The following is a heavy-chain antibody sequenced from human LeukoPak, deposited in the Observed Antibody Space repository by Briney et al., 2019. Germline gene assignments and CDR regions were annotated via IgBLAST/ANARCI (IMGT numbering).Heavy chain of an antibody. Sequence: GRALRLSCAASGFSFNNSEMYWVRQAPGKGLEWVSYISSTGYTIYYADSVKGRFTISRDNAKNSLFLQMNSLRVEDTAVYFCARGWDNRGYSCDYWGQGTLVTVSS. CDR2: ISSTGYTI. V-gene: IGHV3-48*03. D-gene: IGHD1/OR15-1a*01. J-gene: IGHJ4*02. CDR1: GFSFNNSE. CDR3: ARGWDNRGYSCDY.